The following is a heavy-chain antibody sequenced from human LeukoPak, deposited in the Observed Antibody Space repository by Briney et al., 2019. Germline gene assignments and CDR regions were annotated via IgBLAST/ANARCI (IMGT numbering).Heavy chain of an antibody. J-gene: IGHJ4*02. CDR1: GGSITNHY. D-gene: IGHD3-10*01. CDR2: SYSNGKT. CDR3: ARGALLWFGAKMEYYFDY. Sequence: SETLSLTCTVSGGSITNHYWSWSRQPSGKGLEWIGFSYSNGKTSYNPSLKSRVTISVDISKSQFSLSLRSVTAADTAVYYCARGALLWFGAKMEYYFDYWGQGTPLTVSS. V-gene: IGHV4-59*11.